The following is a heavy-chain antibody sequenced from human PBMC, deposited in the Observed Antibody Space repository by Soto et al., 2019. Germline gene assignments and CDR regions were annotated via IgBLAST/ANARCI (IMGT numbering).Heavy chain of an antibody. V-gene: IGHV3-30*18. D-gene: IGHD3-22*01. Sequence: QVQLVESGGGVVQPGRSLRLSCAASGFTFSSYGMHWVRQAPGKGLEWVAVISYDGSNKYYADSVKGRFTISRDNSKNTLYLQMNSLRAEDTAVYYCAKEWVYDSSGWSFDYWGQGTRVTASS. CDR1: GFTFSSYG. CDR3: AKEWVYDSSGWSFDY. CDR2: ISYDGSNK. J-gene: IGHJ4*02.